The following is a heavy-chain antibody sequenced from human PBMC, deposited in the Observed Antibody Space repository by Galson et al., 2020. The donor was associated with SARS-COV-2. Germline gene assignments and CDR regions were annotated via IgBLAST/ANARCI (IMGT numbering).Heavy chain of an antibody. J-gene: IGHJ5*02. V-gene: IGHV1-69*06. Sequence: SVKVSCKASGGTFSAYSISWVRQAPGQGLEWMGSIITIFGTTNYAQKFQGRVTITADIYTSTAYMELSSLRSEDTAVYYCARDLDSGSAISDDWTDPWGQGTLVTVSS. CDR2: IITIFGTT. CDR3: ARDLDSGSAISDDWTDP. D-gene: IGHD1-26*01. CDR1: GGTFSAYS.